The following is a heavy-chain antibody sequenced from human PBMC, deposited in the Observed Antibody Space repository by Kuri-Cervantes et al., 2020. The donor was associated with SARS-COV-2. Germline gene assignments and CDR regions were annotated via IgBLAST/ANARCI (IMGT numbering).Heavy chain of an antibody. CDR2: IIPIFGTA. CDR3: ARDYTDIPEILFDY. V-gene: IGHV1-69*06. J-gene: IGHJ4*02. Sequence: SVKVSCKASGGTFSSYAISWVRQAPGQGLEWMGGIIPIFGTANYAQKFQGRVTITADKSTSTAYMELSSLRAEDTAVYYCARDYTDIPEILFDYWGQGTLVTVSS. D-gene: IGHD5-18*01. CDR1: GGTFSSYA.